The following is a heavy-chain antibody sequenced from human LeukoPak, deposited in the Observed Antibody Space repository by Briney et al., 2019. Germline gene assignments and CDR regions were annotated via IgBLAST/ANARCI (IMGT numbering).Heavy chain of an antibody. Sequence: GGSLRLSCAASGFTFSSYEMNWVRQAPGKGLEWVSYISSSGSTIYYADSVKGRFTISRDNAKNSLYLQMNSLRAEDTAVYYCARPRMDGDFDIWGQETMVTVSS. CDR1: GFTFSSYE. D-gene: IGHD3-10*01. V-gene: IGHV3-48*03. CDR3: ARPRMDGDFDI. J-gene: IGHJ3*02. CDR2: ISSSGSTI.